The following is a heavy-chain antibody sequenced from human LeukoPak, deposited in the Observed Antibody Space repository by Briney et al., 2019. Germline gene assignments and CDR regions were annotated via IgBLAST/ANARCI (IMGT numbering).Heavy chain of an antibody. J-gene: IGHJ3*02. CDR1: GGSISSSNW. V-gene: IGHV4-4*02. D-gene: IGHD3-22*01. CDR3: ARGGTYDSSGHDAFDI. Sequence: SGTLSLTCAVSGGSISSSNWWSWVRQPPGKGPEWIGEIYHSGSTNYNPSLKSRVTISVDKSKNQFSLKLSSVTAADTAVYYCARGGTYDSSGHDAFDIWGQGTMVTVSS. CDR2: IYHSGST.